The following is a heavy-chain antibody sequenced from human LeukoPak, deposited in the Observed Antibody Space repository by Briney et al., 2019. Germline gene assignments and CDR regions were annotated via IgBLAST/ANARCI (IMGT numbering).Heavy chain of an antibody. CDR1: GITFSSYA. CDR3: AKNPRLEGWIYFDS. V-gene: IGHV3-23*01. Sequence: GGSLRLSCVASGITFSSYAMSWVRQAPGKGLEWVSGIGGSGGSTYYADSVKGRFTISRDNSKNTLYLQMNSLTAEDTAVYYCAKNPRLEGWIYFDSWGQGILVTVSS. D-gene: IGHD1-1*01. CDR2: IGGSGGST. J-gene: IGHJ4*02.